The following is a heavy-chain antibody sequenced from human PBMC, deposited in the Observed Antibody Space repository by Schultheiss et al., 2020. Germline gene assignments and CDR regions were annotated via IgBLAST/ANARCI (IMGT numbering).Heavy chain of an antibody. D-gene: IGHD6-25*01. CDR2: IFYSGST. Sequence: SETLSLTCTVSGGSITSYYWSWIRQPPGKGLEWIGYIFYSGSTNYNPSLKSRLTISVDTSENQFSLKLTSVTAADTAVYYCARHRSAAAPFDPWGQGTLVTVSS. J-gene: IGHJ5*02. CDR1: GGSITSYY. V-gene: IGHV4-59*08. CDR3: ARHRSAAAPFDP.